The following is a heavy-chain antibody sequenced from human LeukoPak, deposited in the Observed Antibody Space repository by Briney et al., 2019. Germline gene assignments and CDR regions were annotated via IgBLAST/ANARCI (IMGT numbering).Heavy chain of an antibody. J-gene: IGHJ6*02. CDR3: ARPYMVRGVITSTYYYYGMDV. CDR1: GFTFSSYW. D-gene: IGHD3-10*01. Sequence: QPGGSLGLSCAASGFTFSSYWMHWVRQAPGKGLVWVSRINSDGSSTSYADSVKGRFTISRDNAKNTLYLQMNSLRAEDTAVYYCARPYMVRGVITSTYYYYGMDVWGQGTTVTVSS. V-gene: IGHV3-74*01. CDR2: INSDGSST.